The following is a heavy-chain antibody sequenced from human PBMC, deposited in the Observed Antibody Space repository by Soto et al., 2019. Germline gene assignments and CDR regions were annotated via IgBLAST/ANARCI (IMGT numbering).Heavy chain of an antibody. J-gene: IGHJ4*02. D-gene: IGHD3-22*01. V-gene: IGHV3-21*01. CDR2: ISSSSSYI. CDR3: ARDYYDSSGYHAPFDY. Sequence: EVQLVESGGDLVKPGGSLRLSCAASGFTFSSYSMNWVRQAPGKGLEWVSSISSSSSYIYYADSVKGRFTISRDNAKNSLYLQMNSLRAEDTAVYYCARDYYDSSGYHAPFDYWGQGTLVTVSS. CDR1: GFTFSSYS.